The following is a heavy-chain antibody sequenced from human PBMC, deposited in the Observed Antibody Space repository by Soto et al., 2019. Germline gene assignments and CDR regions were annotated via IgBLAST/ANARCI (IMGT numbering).Heavy chain of an antibody. CDR2: ISSSSSYI. CDR1: GFTFSSYS. J-gene: IGHJ4*02. CDR3: AREFPYYDILTGPLDY. D-gene: IGHD3-9*01. V-gene: IGHV3-21*04. Sequence: GGSLRLSCAASGFTFSSYSMNWVRQAPGKGLERVSSISSSSSYIYYADSVKGRFTISRDNAKNSLYLQMNSLRAEDTTVYYCAREFPYYDILTGPLDYWGQGTLVTVSS.